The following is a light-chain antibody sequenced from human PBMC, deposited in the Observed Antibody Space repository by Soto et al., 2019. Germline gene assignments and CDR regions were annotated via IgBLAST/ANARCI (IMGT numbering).Light chain of an antibody. CDR3: QQYGFSPPT. Sequence: VMTQSPSTLSVSPGEGVTLSCRANQGIGDTLAWYQHKPGQTPRLLIYDTSTRATGVPARFSGSGSGADFTLTITRLVPEDFAVYYCQQYGFSPPTFGGRTKVDIK. CDR1: QGIGDT. J-gene: IGKJ4*01. CDR2: DTS. V-gene: IGKV3-15*01.